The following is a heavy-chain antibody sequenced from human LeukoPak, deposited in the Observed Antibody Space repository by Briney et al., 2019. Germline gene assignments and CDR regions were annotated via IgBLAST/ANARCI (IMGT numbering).Heavy chain of an antibody. CDR2: IRYDGSKK. CDR1: GFSFSSSC. J-gene: IGHJ4*02. D-gene: IGHD3-10*01. V-gene: IGHV3-30*02. CDR3: AKDYNRAYYYGSGFDY. Sequence: GGSLRLSCAASGFSFSSSCMNWVRQAPGKGLEWVAFIRYDGSKKYSADSVKGRFTISRDNSKNTLYLQMNSLRAEDTAVYYCAKDYNRAYYYGSGFDYWGQGTLVTVSS.